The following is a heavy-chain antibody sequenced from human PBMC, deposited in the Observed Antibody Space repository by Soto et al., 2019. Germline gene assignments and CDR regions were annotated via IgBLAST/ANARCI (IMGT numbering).Heavy chain of an antibody. Sequence: QVQLQQWGAGLLKPSESLSLTCAVHGGSFSGYYWSWIRQSPGKGLEWIGEISHSGSTNYNPSLKSRVTISLDTSKTQFSLKLSSVTAADTAVYYCARGPYGSGIRSPYYNYYMDVWGKGTTVTVPS. CDR1: GGSFSGYY. V-gene: IGHV4-34*01. CDR3: ARGPYGSGIRSPYYNYYMDV. CDR2: ISHSGST. J-gene: IGHJ6*03. D-gene: IGHD3-10*01.